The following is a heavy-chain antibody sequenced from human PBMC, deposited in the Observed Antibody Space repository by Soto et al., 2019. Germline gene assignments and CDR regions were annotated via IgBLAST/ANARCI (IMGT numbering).Heavy chain of an antibody. D-gene: IGHD6-13*01. V-gene: IGHV3-11*01. CDR2: IDSDDGTT. Sequence: GGSLRLSCTASGFDFGDYYMSWIRQAPGKGLEWVSYIDSDDGTTYYTDSVKGRFTISRDNAKNPLYLQMNSLRVEDTALYYCVRPYYSSSWFPFDRWGQGTLVTVSS. J-gene: IGHJ4*02. CDR1: GFDFGDYY. CDR3: VRPYYSSSWFPFDR.